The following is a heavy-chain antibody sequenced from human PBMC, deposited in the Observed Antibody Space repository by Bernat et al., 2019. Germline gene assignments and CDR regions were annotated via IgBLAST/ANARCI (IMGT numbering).Heavy chain of an antibody. CDR1: GGTFSSYA. V-gene: IGHV1-69*04. CDR3: ASLGGVKVYFYYRMDV. CDR2: IIPILGIA. J-gene: IGHJ6*02. Sequence: QVQLVQSGAEVKKPGSSVKVSCKASGGTFSSYAISWVRQAPGQGLEWMGRIIPILGIANYAQKFQGRVTITADKSTSTAYMELSSLRSEDTAVYYCASLGGVKVYFYYRMDVWGQGTTVTVSS. D-gene: IGHD3-10*01.